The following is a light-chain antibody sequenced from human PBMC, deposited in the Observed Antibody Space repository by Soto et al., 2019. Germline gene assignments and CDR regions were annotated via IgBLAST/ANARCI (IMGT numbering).Light chain of an antibody. V-gene: IGKV4-1*01. Sequence: DIVMTQSPDSLAVSLGERATINCKSSQSILYHSNNKNYLAWYQQKPGQPPKLLIYWASTRESGVPDRFSGSASGTDFTLTIRSLQAEDVAVYYCQQYYSTPPTFGGGTKVEIK. CDR1: QSILYHSNNKNY. CDR2: WAS. CDR3: QQYYSTPPT. J-gene: IGKJ4*01.